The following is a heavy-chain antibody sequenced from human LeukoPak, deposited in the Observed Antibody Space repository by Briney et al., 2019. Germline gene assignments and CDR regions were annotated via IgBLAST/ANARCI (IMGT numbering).Heavy chain of an antibody. J-gene: IGHJ4*02. CDR2: INAGNGNT. D-gene: IGHD2-15*01. Sequence: ASVKVSCKASGYTFTGYAMHWVRQAPGQRLEWMGWINAGNGNTKYSQKFQGRVTITRDTSASTAYMELSSLRSEDTAVYYCARVGSDCSGGSCFDYWGQGTLVTVSS. CDR3: ARVGSDCSGGSCFDY. CDR1: GYTFTGYA. V-gene: IGHV1-3*01.